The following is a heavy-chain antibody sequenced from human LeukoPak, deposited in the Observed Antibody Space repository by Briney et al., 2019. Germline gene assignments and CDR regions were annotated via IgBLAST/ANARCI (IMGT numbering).Heavy chain of an antibody. CDR1: GFTFNLFA. J-gene: IGHJ4*02. D-gene: IGHD1-1*01. CDR2: IEQDSSAT. Sequence: GGSLRLSYRASGFTFNLFAMTWVRQAPGRGLEWVSTIEQDSSATYSADSVRGRFAISRDNSKNTLYLHINSLTAGDTAMYYCAKDEGRLINNWYRQYWGQGTPVTVSP. V-gene: IGHV3-23*01. CDR3: AKDEGRLINNWYRQY.